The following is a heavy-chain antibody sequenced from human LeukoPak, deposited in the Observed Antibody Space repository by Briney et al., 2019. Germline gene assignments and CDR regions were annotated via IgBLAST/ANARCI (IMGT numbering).Heavy chain of an antibody. D-gene: IGHD6-13*01. J-gene: IGHJ4*02. CDR2: IHYSGST. CDR1: GGSISSSSYY. CDR3: AGQIAAATLYYFDS. Sequence: SETLSLTCTVSGGSISSSSYYWGWIRQPPGKGLEWIGSIHYSGSTYYNPSLKSRVTISVDMSKNQFSLKLSSVTAADTALYYCAGQIAAATLYYFDSWGQGTLVTVSS. V-gene: IGHV4-39*01.